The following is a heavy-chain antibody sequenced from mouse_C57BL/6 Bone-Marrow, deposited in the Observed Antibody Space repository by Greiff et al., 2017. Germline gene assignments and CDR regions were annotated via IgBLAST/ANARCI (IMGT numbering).Heavy chain of an antibody. D-gene: IGHD2-1*01. CDR1: GFTFSSYG. J-gene: IGHJ3*01. V-gene: IGHV5-6*01. Sequence: EVQLVESGGDLVKPGGSLKLSCAASGFTFSSYGMSWVRQTPDKRLEWVATISSGGSYTYYPDSVKGRFTISRDNAKNTLYLQMSSLKSEDTAMYYCAMLYGNYPAYWGQGTLVTVSA. CDR2: ISSGGSYT. CDR3: AMLYGNYPAY.